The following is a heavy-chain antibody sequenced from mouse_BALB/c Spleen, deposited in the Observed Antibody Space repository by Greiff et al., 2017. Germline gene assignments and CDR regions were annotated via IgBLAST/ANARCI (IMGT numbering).Heavy chain of an antibody. CDR1: GYAFTNYL. CDR2: INPGSGGT. J-gene: IGHJ3*01. Sequence: VQRVESGAELVRPGTSVKVSCKASGYAFTNYLIEWVKQRPGQGLEWIGVINPGSGGTNYNEKFKGKATLTADKSSSTAYMQLSSLTSDDSAVYFCARSDYEGFAYWGQGTLVTVSA. V-gene: IGHV1-54*01. D-gene: IGHD2-4*01. CDR3: ARSDYEGFAY.